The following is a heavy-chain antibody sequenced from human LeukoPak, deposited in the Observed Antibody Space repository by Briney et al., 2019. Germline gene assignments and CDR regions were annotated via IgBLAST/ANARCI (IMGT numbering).Heavy chain of an antibody. Sequence: PGGSLRLSCAASGFTFSSYAMHWVRQAPGKGLEWVAVISYDGSNKYYADSVKGRFTISRDNSKNTLYLQMNSLRAEDTAVYYCARDVYDSSGYCDYWGQGTLVTVSS. V-gene: IGHV3-30-3*01. CDR1: GFTFSSYA. D-gene: IGHD3-22*01. J-gene: IGHJ4*02. CDR3: ARDVYDSSGYCDY. CDR2: ISYDGSNK.